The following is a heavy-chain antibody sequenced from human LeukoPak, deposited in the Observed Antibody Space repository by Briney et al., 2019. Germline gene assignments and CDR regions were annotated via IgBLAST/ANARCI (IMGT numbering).Heavy chain of an antibody. CDR1: GGSLSVYY. D-gene: IGHD4-17*01. CDR3: AREVGPSTRYGDYVWYAFDI. CDR2: IKHSGST. V-gene: IGHV4-34*01. Sequence: SETLSLTCAVHGGSLSVYYWSWIRQPPGKGLEWIGEIKHSGSTNYIPSLKSRVTISIDTSKNQFSLKLSSVTAADTAVYYCAREVGPSTRYGDYVWYAFDIWGQGTMVTVSS. J-gene: IGHJ3*02.